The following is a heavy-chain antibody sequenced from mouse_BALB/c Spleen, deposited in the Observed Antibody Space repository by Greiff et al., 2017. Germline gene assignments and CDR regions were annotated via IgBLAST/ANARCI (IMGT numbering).Heavy chain of an antibody. J-gene: IGHJ4*01. D-gene: IGHD1-1*01. CDR1: GFTFSSFG. Sequence: DVKLVESGGGLVQPGGSRKLSCAASGFTFSSFGMHWVRQAPEKGLEWVAYISSGSSTIYYADTVKGRFTISRDNPKNTLFLQMTSLRSEDTAMYYCARLAYYGSSHYAMDYWGQGTSVTVSS. CDR2: ISSGSSTI. CDR3: ARLAYYGSSHYAMDY. V-gene: IGHV5-17*02.